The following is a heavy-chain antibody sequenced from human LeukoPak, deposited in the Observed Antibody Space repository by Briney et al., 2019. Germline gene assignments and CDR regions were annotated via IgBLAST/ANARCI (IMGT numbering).Heavy chain of an antibody. D-gene: IGHD6-19*01. Sequence: GGSLRLSCAASGFTFSSYWMSWVRQAPGKGMEWVANIKQDRSEKYYVDSVKGRFTISRDNAKNSLYLQMNSLRAEDTAVYYCARDVKSYTSGASYFDYWGQGTLVTVSS. J-gene: IGHJ4*02. CDR2: IKQDRSEK. V-gene: IGHV3-7*01. CDR1: GFTFSSYW. CDR3: ARDVKSYTSGASYFDY.